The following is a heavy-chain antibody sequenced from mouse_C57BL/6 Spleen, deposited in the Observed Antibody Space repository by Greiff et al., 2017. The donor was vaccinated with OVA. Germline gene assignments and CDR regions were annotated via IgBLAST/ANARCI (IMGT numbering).Heavy chain of an antibody. CDR1: GFNIKNTY. CDR3: ASDDYDGVGDY. CDR2: IDPANGNT. V-gene: IGHV14-3*01. J-gene: IGHJ2*01. Sequence: EVQLQQSVAELVRPGASVKLSCTASGFNIKNTYMHWVKQRPEQCLEWIGRIDPANGNTKYAPKFKGKATLTAYTSSNTAYLQLSSLTSADTAIYYCASDDYDGVGDYWGQGTTLTVSS. D-gene: IGHD2-4*01.